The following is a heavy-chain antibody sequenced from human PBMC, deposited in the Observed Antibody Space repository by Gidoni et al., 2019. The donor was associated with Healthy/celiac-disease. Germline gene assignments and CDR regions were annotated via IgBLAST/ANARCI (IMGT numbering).Heavy chain of an antibody. CDR1: GYSFTSYW. CDR2: IYPGDSDT. CDR3: ARCRWWSGHDYSNYAPGGMDV. V-gene: IGHV5-51*03. D-gene: IGHD4-4*01. Sequence: EVQLVQSGAEVKKPGESLKISCKGSGYSFTSYWIGWVRQMPGKGLEWMGIIYPGDSDTRYSPSFQGQVTISADKSISTAYLQWSSLKASDTAMYYCARCRWWSGHDYSNYAPGGMDVWGQGTTVTVSS. J-gene: IGHJ6*02.